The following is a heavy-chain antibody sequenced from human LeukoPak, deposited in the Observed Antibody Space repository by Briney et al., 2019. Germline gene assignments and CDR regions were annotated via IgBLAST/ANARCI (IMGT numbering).Heavy chain of an antibody. V-gene: IGHV1-46*01. J-gene: IGHJ2*01. CDR3: ARKLDGGNSDWYFDL. CDR1: GYTFTGYY. Sequence: ASVKVSCKASGYTFTGYYMHWVRQAPGQGLEWMGIINPSGGSTSYAQKFQGRVTMTRDTSTSTVYMELSSLRSEDTAVYYCARKLDGGNSDWYFDLWGRGTLVTVSS. D-gene: IGHD4-23*01. CDR2: INPSGGST.